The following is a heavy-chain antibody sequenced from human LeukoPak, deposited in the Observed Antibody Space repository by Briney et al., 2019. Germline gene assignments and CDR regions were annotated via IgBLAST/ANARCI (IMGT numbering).Heavy chain of an antibody. CDR1: GFIVSSNY. J-gene: IGHJ3*02. V-gene: IGHV3-53*01. CDR3: ARGPVTRFEI. D-gene: IGHD4-17*01. CDR2: IYSGGTT. Sequence: GGSLRLSCAPSGFIVSSNYMSWVRRAPGKGLEWVSVIYSGGTTYYADSVKGRFTISRDNSNNTLYLQMNSLRAEDTAVYYCARGPVTRFEIWGQGTMVTVSS.